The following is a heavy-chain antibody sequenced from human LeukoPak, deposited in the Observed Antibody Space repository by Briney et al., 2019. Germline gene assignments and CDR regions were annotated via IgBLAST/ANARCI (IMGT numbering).Heavy chain of an antibody. CDR2: IIPILGIA. D-gene: IGHD3-3*01. Sequence: SVKVSCKASGGTFSSYAISWLRQAPGQGLEWMGRIIPILGIANYAQKFQGRVTITADKSTSTAYMELSSLRSEDTAVYYCARGFFGVVITGYFDYWGQGTLVTVSS. CDR1: GGTFSSYA. J-gene: IGHJ4*02. CDR3: ARGFFGVVITGYFDY. V-gene: IGHV1-69*04.